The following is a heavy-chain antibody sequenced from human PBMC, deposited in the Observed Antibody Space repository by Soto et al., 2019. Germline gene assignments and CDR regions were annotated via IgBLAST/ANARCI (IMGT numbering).Heavy chain of an antibody. CDR1: GFTVSNNY. CDR2: IYSGGST. V-gene: IGHV3-66*01. D-gene: IGHD3-16*01. J-gene: IGHJ4*02. CDR3: AAYSHKGY. Sequence: EEQLVESGGDLVQPGGSLRLSCAASGFTVSNNYMSWVRQAPGKGLEWVSLIYSGGSTYYADSVKGRFTISRDSSKNTLYLQMNSQSGEDTAMYYCAAYSHKGYWGQGTLVTVSS.